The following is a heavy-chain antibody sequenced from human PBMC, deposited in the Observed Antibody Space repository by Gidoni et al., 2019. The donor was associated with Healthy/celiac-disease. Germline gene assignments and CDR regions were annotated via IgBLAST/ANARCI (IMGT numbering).Heavy chain of an antibody. D-gene: IGHD6-6*01. CDR1: GFTCSSYS. J-gene: IGHJ4*02. CDR3: AKREFSSSYLDY. Sequence: EVQLVESGGGLVKPGGSRRLSCAASGFTCSSYSMNWVRQAPGKVLGWVSSISSSSSSIYYADSVQGRFTISRDNAKNSLYLQMNSLRAEDTAVYYCAKREFSSSYLDYWGQGTLVTVSS. CDR2: ISSSSSSI. V-gene: IGHV3-21*01.